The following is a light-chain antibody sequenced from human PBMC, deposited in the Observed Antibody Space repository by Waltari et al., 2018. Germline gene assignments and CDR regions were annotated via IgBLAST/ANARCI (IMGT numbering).Light chain of an antibody. Sequence: SSELTQDPAVSVALGQTVRITCQGARLRGYYASWYQQKPGQAPVLVIYGKNNRPSGIPDRFSGSSSGNTASLTITGAQAEDEAEYYCYSRDSSGDHLRVFGAGTKVTVL. CDR1: RLRGYY. CDR3: YSRDSSGDHLRV. J-gene: IGLJ1*01. CDR2: GKN. V-gene: IGLV3-19*01.